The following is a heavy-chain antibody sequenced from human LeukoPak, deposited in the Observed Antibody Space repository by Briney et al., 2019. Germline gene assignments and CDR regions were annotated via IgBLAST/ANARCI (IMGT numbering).Heavy chain of an antibody. V-gene: IGHV4-59*01. Sequence: PSETLSLTCTVSGGSISSYYWSWIRQPPGKGLEWIGYIYYSGSTNYNPSLKSRVTISVDTSKNQFSLKLSSVTAADTAVYYCARVVRSGGSCVFDYWGQGTLVTVSS. CDR2: IYYSGST. CDR3: ARVVRSGGSCVFDY. J-gene: IGHJ4*02. D-gene: IGHD2-15*01. CDR1: GGSISSYY.